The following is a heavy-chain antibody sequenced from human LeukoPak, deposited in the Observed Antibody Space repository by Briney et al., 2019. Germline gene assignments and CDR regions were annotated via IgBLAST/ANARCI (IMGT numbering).Heavy chain of an antibody. D-gene: IGHD3-16*02. Sequence: SETLSLTCTVSGGSISSYYWSWIRQPPGKGLEWIGYIYYSGSTNYNPSLKSRVTISVDTPKNQFSLKLSSVTAADTAVYYCARAEGFSDYVWGSYRGEPYFDYWGQGTLVTVSS. CDR1: GGSISSYY. J-gene: IGHJ4*02. CDR2: IYYSGST. V-gene: IGHV4-59*01. CDR3: ARAEGFSDYVWGSYRGEPYFDY.